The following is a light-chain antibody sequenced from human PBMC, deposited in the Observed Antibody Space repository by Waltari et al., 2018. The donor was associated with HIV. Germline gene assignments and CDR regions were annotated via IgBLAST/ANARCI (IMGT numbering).Light chain of an antibody. V-gene: IGLV2-14*01. CDR1: SSDVGAYNS. J-gene: IGLJ1*01. Sequence: QSALTQPASVSGSLGQSLTISCTGTSSDVGAYNSVSWYQQRPGKVPKLLIYEVNRRPSGIDNRFSGSKSGNTAYLTISGLQVEDEADYYCSSFTGSNTYVFGSGTKVTVL. CDR3: SSFTGSNTYV. CDR2: EVN.